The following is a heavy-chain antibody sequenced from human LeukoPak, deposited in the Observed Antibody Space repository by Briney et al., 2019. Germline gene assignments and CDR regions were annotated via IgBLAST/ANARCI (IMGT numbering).Heavy chain of an antibody. V-gene: IGHV3-7*01. D-gene: IGHD3-3*01. J-gene: IGHJ4*02. CDR1: GFTFSSYG. CDR3: ASSYYDFWSGFDY. CDR2: IKQDGSEK. Sequence: GGSLRLSCAASGFTFSSYGMSWARQAPGKGREWVANIKQDGSEKYYVDSVKGRFTISRDNAKNSLYLQMNSLRAEDTAVYYCASSYYDFWSGFDYWGQGTLVTVSS.